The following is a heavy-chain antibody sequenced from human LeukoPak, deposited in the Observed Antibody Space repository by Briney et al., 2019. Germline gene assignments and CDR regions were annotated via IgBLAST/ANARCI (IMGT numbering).Heavy chain of an antibody. CDR2: IYYGGST. CDR3: ARAAVDTAMEIDY. D-gene: IGHD5-18*01. CDR1: GGSISSYY. V-gene: IGHV4-59*01. J-gene: IGHJ4*02. Sequence: SETLSLTCTVSGGSISSYYWSWIRQPPGKGLEWIGYIYYGGSTNYNPSLKSRVTISVDTSKNQFSLKLSSVTAADTAVYYCARAAVDTAMEIDYWGQGTLVTVSS.